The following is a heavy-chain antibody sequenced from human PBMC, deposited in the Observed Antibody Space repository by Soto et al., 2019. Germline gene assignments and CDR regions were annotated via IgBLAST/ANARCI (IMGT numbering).Heavy chain of an antibody. J-gene: IGHJ6*02. D-gene: IGHD2-8*01. Sequence: QMQLVESGGGVVQSGGSLRPSCAASGFTFSFYDMHWVRQAPGKGLEWVAFISYDGNKKYYADSVKGRFTISRDNSKNTLYLQMNSVRAEDTAVYYCAKDGRGDIVPVAHVIPYYFGMDVWGQGTTVTVSS. V-gene: IGHV3-30*18. CDR2: ISYDGNKK. CDR1: GFTFSFYD. CDR3: AKDGRGDIVPVAHVIPYYFGMDV.